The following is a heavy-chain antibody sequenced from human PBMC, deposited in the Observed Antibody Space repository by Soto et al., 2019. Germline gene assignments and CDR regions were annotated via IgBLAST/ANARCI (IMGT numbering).Heavy chain of an antibody. CDR3: ARSGYYTMRVFPIINSHYYYGMDV. CDR1: GYTFTSYG. Sequence: GASVKVSCKASGYTFTSYGISWVRQAPGQGLEWMGWISAYNGNTNYAQKLQGRVTMTTDTSTSTAYMELRGLRSDDTAVYYCARSGYYTMRVFPIINSHYYYGMDVWGQGTTVTVSS. D-gene: IGHD3-3*01. V-gene: IGHV1-18*01. J-gene: IGHJ6*02. CDR2: ISAYNGNT.